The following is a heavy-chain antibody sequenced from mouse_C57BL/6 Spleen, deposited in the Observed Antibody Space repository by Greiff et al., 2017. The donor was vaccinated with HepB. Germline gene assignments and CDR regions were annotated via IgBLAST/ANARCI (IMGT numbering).Heavy chain of an antibody. CDR2: INPSSGYT. CDR1: GYTFTSYT. J-gene: IGHJ4*01. D-gene: IGHD1-1*01. CDR3: ARSGYYDGSSYGAMDY. Sequence: QVQLQHSGAELARPGASVKMSCKASGYTFTSYTMHWVKQRPGQGLEWIGYINPSSGYTKYNQKFKDKATLTADKSSSTAYMQLSSLTSEDSAVYYCARSGYYDGSSYGAMDYWGQGTSVTVSS. V-gene: IGHV1-4*01.